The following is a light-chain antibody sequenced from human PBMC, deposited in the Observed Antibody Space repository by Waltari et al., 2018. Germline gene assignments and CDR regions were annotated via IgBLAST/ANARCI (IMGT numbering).Light chain of an antibody. Sequence: DIQMTQSPSSLSASVGDRVTITCRASQGISNSLAWYQQKPGKVPKLLIYAASTLQSGVPSRFSGSGSETDFTLTISSLQPEDVATYYCQKYDSALTFGGGTKVEI. CDR1: QGISNS. CDR2: AAS. V-gene: IGKV1-27*01. J-gene: IGKJ4*01. CDR3: QKYDSALT.